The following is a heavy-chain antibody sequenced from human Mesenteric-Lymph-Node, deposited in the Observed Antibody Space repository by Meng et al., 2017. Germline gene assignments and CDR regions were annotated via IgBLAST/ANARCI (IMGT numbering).Heavy chain of an antibody. Sequence: GESLKISCAVSGFIFSDYWVTWVRQAPGKGLEWVASIKPDASEKFYVDSVRGRFTISRDNAKKSLYLQMNSLRDEDTAMYYCASPGYHTGWQSFYLTDWGQGTLVTVSS. CDR2: IKPDASEK. D-gene: IGHD1-14*01. CDR1: GFIFSDYW. CDR3: ASPGYHTGWQSFYLTD. V-gene: IGHV3-7*01. J-gene: IGHJ4*02.